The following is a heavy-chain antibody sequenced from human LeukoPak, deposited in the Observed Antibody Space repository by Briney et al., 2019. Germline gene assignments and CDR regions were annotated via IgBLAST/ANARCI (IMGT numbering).Heavy chain of an antibody. J-gene: IGHJ4*02. Sequence: SETLSLTCTVSGGSISSHYWSWIRQPPGKGLEWIGYIYYSGSTNYNPSLESRVTISVDTSRNQFSLKLSSVTAADTAVYYCAREHGWRGFDYWGQGTLVTVSS. CDR3: AREHGWRGFDY. CDR1: GGSISSHY. CDR2: IYYSGST. D-gene: IGHD6-19*01. V-gene: IGHV4-59*11.